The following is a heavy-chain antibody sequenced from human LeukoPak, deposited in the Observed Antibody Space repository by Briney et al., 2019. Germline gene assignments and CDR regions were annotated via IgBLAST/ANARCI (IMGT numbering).Heavy chain of an antibody. CDR3: ARLDVDTAMVFDY. Sequence: PSETLSLTCTVSGGAISGYYWNWIQLPPGKGPEWIGHIHHSGSTTYNPSLQGRLTISLDTAKNQFSLKLRSVTAADTAVYYCARLDVDTAMVFDYWGQGTLVTVSS. CDR1: GGAISGYY. J-gene: IGHJ4*02. D-gene: IGHD5-18*01. V-gene: IGHV4-59*08. CDR2: IHHSGST.